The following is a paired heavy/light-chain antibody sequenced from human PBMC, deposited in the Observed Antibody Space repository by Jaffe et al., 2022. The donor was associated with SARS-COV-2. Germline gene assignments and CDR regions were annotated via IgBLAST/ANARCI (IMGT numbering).Light chain of an antibody. CDR3: AAWDDILSGWV. Sequence: QSVVTQPPSASGTPGQRVTISCSGSSSNIGKNFVYWYQQLPGTAPKLLIYLNDQRPSGVPDRISGSKSGTSVSLAISGLRSEDEADYYCAAWDDILSGWVFGGGTKLTVL. CDR1: SSNIGKNF. J-gene: IGLJ3*02. CDR2: LND. V-gene: IGLV1-47*01.
Heavy chain of an antibody. Sequence: EVRLVESGGGLVKPGESLRLSCAASGFTFNNYLMNWIRQAPGKGLDWVSSINSGKRSRIYYAGSVKGRFTISRDNAKNSVYLQMNSLRPEDTAVYYCVRGRDDSRAYGADFDYWGQGILVTVSS. V-gene: IGHV3-21*01. CDR2: INSGKRSRI. D-gene: IGHD4-17*01. J-gene: IGHJ4*02. CDR1: GFTFNNYL. CDR3: VRGRDDSRAYGADFDY.